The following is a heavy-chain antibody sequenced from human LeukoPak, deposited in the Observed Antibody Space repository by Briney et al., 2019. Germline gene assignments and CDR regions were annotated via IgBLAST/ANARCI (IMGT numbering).Heavy chain of an antibody. Sequence: SETLSLTCGVYGASFSAYFWNWVRQSPGKGLEWIGEIKHGGGTNYNPSLMGRVTISVDTSKNQFSLMLTSVTAADTAVYYCARGPDYYGDYIGWSPDAFHIWGRGTVVSVSS. CDR3: ARGPDYYGDYIGWSPDAFHI. V-gene: IGHV4-34*01. J-gene: IGHJ3*02. CDR1: GASFSAYF. D-gene: IGHD4-17*01. CDR2: IKHGGGT.